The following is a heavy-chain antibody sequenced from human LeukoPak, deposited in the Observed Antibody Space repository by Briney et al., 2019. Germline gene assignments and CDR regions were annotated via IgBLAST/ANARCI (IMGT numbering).Heavy chain of an antibody. CDR1: GFTFSTYW. V-gene: IGHV3-7*05. Sequence: PGGSLRLSCAASGFTFSTYWMSWVRQAPGKGLEWVANIKKDGSEKYYVDSVKGRFTISRDNAKNSLYLQMNSLRAEDTAVFYCAREKGEYSGYLDAFDIWGQGTMVTVSS. J-gene: IGHJ3*02. CDR2: IKKDGSEK. CDR3: AREKGEYSGYLDAFDI. D-gene: IGHD5-12*01.